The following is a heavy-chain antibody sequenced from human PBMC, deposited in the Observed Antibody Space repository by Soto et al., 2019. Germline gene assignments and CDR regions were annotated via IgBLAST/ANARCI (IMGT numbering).Heavy chain of an antibody. CDR1: GFTFSSYE. D-gene: IGHD6-13*01. Sequence: PGGSLRLSCAASGFTFSSYEMNWVRQAPGKGLEWVSYISSSGTTIYYADSVKGRFTISRDNAKNSLYLQMNGLRAGDTAVYYCARDQFGYSGSRYTSYWGQGIQVTISS. J-gene: IGHJ4*02. V-gene: IGHV3-48*03. CDR2: ISSSGTTI. CDR3: ARDQFGYSGSRYTSY.